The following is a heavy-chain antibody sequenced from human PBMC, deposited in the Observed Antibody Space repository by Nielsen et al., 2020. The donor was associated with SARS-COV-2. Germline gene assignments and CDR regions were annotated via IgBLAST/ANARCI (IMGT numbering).Heavy chain of an antibody. CDR3: ARFRVTTVASNWLDP. CDR1: GYDFTRHG. Sequence: ASVKVSCKASGYDFTRHGINWVRQAPGEGPQWMGWINTKTGSPIYAQGLTGRFVFSLDTSVNTAYLEINNLRSDDTAVYYCARFRVTTVASNWLDPWGQGTLVTVSS. CDR2: INTKTGSP. D-gene: IGHD4-17*01. V-gene: IGHV7-4-1*02. J-gene: IGHJ5*02.